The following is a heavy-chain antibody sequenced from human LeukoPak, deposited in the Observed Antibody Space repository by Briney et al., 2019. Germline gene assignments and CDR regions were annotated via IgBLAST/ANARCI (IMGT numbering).Heavy chain of an antibody. J-gene: IGHJ5*02. D-gene: IGHD3-22*01. CDR3: ARDYYDSSGYYYDWFDP. Sequence: GGSLRLSCAASGFTFSNYWMHWVRQAPGKGRVWVSRINSDGSSTSYADSVKGRFTISRDNAKNSLYLQMNSLRAEDTAVYYCARDYYDSSGYYYDWFDPWGQGTLVTVSS. CDR2: INSDGSST. CDR1: GFTFSNYW. V-gene: IGHV3-74*01.